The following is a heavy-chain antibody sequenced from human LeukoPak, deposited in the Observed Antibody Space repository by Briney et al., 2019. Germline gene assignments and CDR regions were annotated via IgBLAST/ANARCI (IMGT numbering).Heavy chain of an antibody. Sequence: SLSPSCALSRFTPSMDYTSCVRQAPQGGLGWDSVIYSVVSTYNAASVKGRFTLSRDNSKNTLSLQMKGLRPTDTAVCNCGGGYSRSWYELGSAFDIWGQGTMGTVSS. V-gene: IGHV3-53*01. CDR3: GGGYSRSWYELGSAFDI. D-gene: IGHD6-13*01. CDR1: RFTPSMDY. J-gene: IGHJ3*02. CDR2: IYSVVST.